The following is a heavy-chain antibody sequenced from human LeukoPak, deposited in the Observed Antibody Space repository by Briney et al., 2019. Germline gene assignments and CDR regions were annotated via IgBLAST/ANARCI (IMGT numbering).Heavy chain of an antibody. CDR3: AREGTVTTRSLDS. CDR1: GGSINNYY. J-gene: IGHJ4*02. D-gene: IGHD4-11*01. CDR2: IYYSGST. V-gene: IGHV4-59*12. Sequence: SETLSLTCTVSGGSINNYYWSWIRQPPGKGLEWIGYIYYSGSTNYNPSLKSRLTMSVDTSKNQFSLELSSLTAADTAVYYCAREGTVTTRSLDSWGQGILVTVSS.